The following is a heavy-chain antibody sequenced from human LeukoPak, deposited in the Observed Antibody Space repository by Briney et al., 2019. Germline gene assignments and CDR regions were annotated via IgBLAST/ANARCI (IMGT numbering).Heavy chain of an antibody. V-gene: IGHV3-7*01. CDR3: AREDYYGSGNYVAWGGAFDV. J-gene: IGHJ3*01. Sequence: GGSLRLSCAASGFPFSSYWMTWVRQAPGKGLEWVANIKQDGDEKYYVDSVKGRFTISRDNAKNSLYLQMNSLRAEDTAVYYCAREDYYGSGNYVAWGGAFDVWGPGNTVTVSS. D-gene: IGHD3-10*01. CDR2: IKQDGDEK. CDR1: GFPFSSYW.